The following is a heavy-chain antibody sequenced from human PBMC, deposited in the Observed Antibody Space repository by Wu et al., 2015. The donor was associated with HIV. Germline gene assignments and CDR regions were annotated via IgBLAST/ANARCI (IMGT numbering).Heavy chain of an antibody. CDR1: GDTFYNND. D-gene: IGHD4/OR15-4a*01. Sequence: QVQLVQSGAELKKPGASVKVSCKTSGDTFYNNDINWMRQAPGQGLEWMGWMNPNNDNTGYAPRFQGRVAMTRNTSNRDKSTWRFLTRAEKSDETRPSYYCARGLKGGASDVWGQGTLVTVSS. V-gene: IGHV1-8*01. CDR3: ARGLKGGASDV. J-gene: IGHJ4*02. CDR2: MNPNNDNT.